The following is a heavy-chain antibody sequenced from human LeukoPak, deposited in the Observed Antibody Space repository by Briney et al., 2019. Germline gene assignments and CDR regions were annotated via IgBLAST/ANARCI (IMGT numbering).Heavy chain of an antibody. CDR2: ISYDGSNK. CDR1: GFTFSSYA. CDR3: ARDSGIPRHCSSTSCYTRGDNWFDP. J-gene: IGHJ5*02. Sequence: PGGSLRLSCAASGFTFSSYAMHWVRQAPGKGLEWVAVISYDGSNKYYADSVKGRFTISRDNSKNTLYLQMNSLRAEDTAVYYCARDSGIPRHCSSTSCYTRGDNWFDPWGQGTLVTVSS. V-gene: IGHV3-30-3*01. D-gene: IGHD2-2*02.